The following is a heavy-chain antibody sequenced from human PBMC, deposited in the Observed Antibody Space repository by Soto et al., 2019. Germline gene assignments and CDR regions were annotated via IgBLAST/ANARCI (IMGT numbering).Heavy chain of an antibody. D-gene: IGHD3-10*01. CDR2: ISAYNGNT. CDR1: GYTFTSYA. V-gene: IGHV1-18*04. J-gene: IGHJ5*02. Sequence: ASVKVSCKASGYTFTSYAISWVRQAPGQGLEWMGWISAYNGNTNYAQKIQGRVTMTTDTSTSTAYMELRSLRSDDTAVYYCARDPESRVRGVIYWLDPWGQGTLVTVSS. CDR3: ARDPESRVRGVIYWLDP.